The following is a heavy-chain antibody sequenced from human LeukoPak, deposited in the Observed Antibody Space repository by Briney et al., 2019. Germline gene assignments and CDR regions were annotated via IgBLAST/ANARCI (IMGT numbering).Heavy chain of an antibody. CDR3: ARESSGSYVIAFDI. D-gene: IGHD1-26*01. V-gene: IGHV3-23*01. CDR1: GFTFSSYA. Sequence: GGSLRLSCAAYGFTFSSYAMSWVRQAPGKGLEWVSAISGSGGSTYYADSVKGRFTISRDNAKNSLYLQMNSLRAEDTALYYCARESSGSYVIAFDIWGQGTMVTVSS. CDR2: ISGSGGST. J-gene: IGHJ3*02.